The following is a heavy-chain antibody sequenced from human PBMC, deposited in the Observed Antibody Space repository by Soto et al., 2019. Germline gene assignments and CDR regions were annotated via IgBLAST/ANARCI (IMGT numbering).Heavy chain of an antibody. CDR1: GGSISSSSYY. D-gene: IGHD4-17*01. CDR2: IYYSGST. Sequence: SETLSLTCTVSGGSISSSSYYWGWIRQPPGKGLEWIGSIYYSGSTYYNPSLKSRVTISVDTSKNQFSLKLSSVTAADTAVYYCARHETLNGDYHYWGQGTLVTVSS. V-gene: IGHV4-39*01. CDR3: ARHETLNGDYHY. J-gene: IGHJ4*02.